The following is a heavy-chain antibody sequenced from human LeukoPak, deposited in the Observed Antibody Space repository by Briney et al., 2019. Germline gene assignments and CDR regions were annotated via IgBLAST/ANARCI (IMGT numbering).Heavy chain of an antibody. Sequence: ASVKVSCKASGYTFTGYYMHWVRQAPGQGLEWMGWINPNSGGTNYAQKFQGRVTMTRDTSINTVYMELTRLRSDDTAVYSCARDRVPEAVTGALLDFWGQGALVTVSS. D-gene: IGHD6-19*01. CDR2: INPNSGGT. V-gene: IGHV1-2*02. CDR1: GYTFTGYY. J-gene: IGHJ4*02. CDR3: ARDRVPEAVTGALLDF.